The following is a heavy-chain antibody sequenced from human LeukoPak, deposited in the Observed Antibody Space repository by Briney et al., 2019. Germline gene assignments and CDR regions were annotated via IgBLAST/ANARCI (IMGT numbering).Heavy chain of an antibody. D-gene: IGHD3-22*01. V-gene: IGHV3-9*01. Sequence: QPGRSLRLSCAASGFTFDDYAMHWVRQAPGKGLEWVSGISWNSGSIGYADSVKGRFTISRDNAKNSLYLQMNSLRAEDTAVYYCAREGADYYDSSGYYGYWGQGTLVTVSS. CDR2: ISWNSGSI. J-gene: IGHJ4*02. CDR3: AREGADYYDSSGYYGY. CDR1: GFTFDDYA.